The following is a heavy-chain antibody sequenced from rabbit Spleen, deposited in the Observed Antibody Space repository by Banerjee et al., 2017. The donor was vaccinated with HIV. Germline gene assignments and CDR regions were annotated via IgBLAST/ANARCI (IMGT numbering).Heavy chain of an antibody. CDR1: GFTLSSYW. J-gene: IGHJ6*01. D-gene: IGHD7-1*01. CDR3: ARDTGTSFSSYGMDL. CDR2: IDPIFGST. Sequence: QSLEESGGGLVKPGGTLTLTCTVSGFTLSSYWMCWVRQAPGKGLEWIGYIDPIFGSTYYASWAKGRFTISKTSSTTVTLQMTSLTVADTATYFCARDTGTSFSSYGMDLWGPGTLVTVS. V-gene: IGHV1S40*01.